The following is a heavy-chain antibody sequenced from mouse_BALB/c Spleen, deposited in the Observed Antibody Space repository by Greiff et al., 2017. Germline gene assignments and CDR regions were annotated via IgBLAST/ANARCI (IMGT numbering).Heavy chain of an antibody. CDR1: GYSITSDYA. J-gene: IGHJ2*01. CDR3: ARRAYGNYGSYFDY. D-gene: IGHD2-1*01. CDR2: ISYSGST. V-gene: IGHV3-2*02. Sequence: EVKLMESGPGLVKPSQSLSLTCTVTGYSITSDYAWNWIRQFPGNKLEWMGYISYSGSTSYNPSLKSRISITRDTSKNQFFLQLNSVTTEDTATYYCARRAYGNYGSYFDYWGQGTTLTVSS.